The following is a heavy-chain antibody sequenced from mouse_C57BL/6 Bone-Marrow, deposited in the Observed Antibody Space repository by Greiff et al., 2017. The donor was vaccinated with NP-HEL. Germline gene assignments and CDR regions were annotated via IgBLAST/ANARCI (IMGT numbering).Heavy chain of an antibody. Sequence: EVQLQQSGTVLARPGASVKMSCKTSGYTFTSYWMHWVKQRPGQGLEWIGAIYPGNSDTSYNQKFKGKAKLTAVTSASTAYMELSSLTNEDSAVYYCTRPLYYYGSMDYWGKGTSVTVPS. V-gene: IGHV1-5*01. CDR2: IYPGNSDT. CDR3: TRPLYYYGSMDY. J-gene: IGHJ4*01. CDR1: GYTFTSYW. D-gene: IGHD1-1*01.